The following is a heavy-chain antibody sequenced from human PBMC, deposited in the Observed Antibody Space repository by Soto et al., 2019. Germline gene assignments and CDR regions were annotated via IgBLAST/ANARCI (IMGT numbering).Heavy chain of an antibody. V-gene: IGHV1-69*13. J-gene: IGHJ5*02. CDR3: ATDTSLFGGRVADTRWFET. CDR1: GGPLSNIA. Sequence: SVKVSCKASGGPLSNIAISWVRQAPGLGLVWMGRIVPIFGTTDNSQKFQGRVTITADESTATVYMELTSLTSEDTAMYYCATDTSLFGGRVADTRWFETWGQGTLVTVSS. CDR2: IVPIFGTT. D-gene: IGHD3-16*01.